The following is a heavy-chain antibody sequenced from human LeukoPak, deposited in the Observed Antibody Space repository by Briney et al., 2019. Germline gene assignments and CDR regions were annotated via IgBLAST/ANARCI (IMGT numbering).Heavy chain of an antibody. CDR2: IKEDGSRE. CDR1: GFTFSTYW. D-gene: IGHD5-12*01. V-gene: IGHV3-7*01. CDR3: ARDSPGYGAYVS. Sequence: GGSLRLSCAASGFTFSTYWITWVRQAPGKGLEWVANIKEDGSREYYVDSVKGRFTISRDNAKNSLYLQMDSLTAEDTAVCYCARDSPGYGAYVSWGQGTLVSVSS. J-gene: IGHJ1*01.